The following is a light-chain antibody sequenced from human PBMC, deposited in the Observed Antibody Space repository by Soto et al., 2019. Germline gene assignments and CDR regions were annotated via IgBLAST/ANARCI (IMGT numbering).Light chain of an antibody. CDR1: QSVSSN. CDR3: QQYTISPPIT. Sequence: EIVMTQSPATLSVSPGERATLSCRASQSVSSNLAWYQQKPGQAPRLLVYDASSRATGIPDRFSGRGSGTDFTLTISRLEPEDFAVYYCQQYTISPPITFGQGTRLE. CDR2: DAS. V-gene: IGKV3-20*01. J-gene: IGKJ5*01.